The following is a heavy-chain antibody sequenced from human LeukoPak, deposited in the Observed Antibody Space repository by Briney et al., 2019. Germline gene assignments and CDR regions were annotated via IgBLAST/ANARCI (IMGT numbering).Heavy chain of an antibody. CDR1: GYTFTSYD. J-gene: IGHJ4*02. CDR2: MNPNSGNT. CDR3: ARDTCSGGSCYYYFDY. Sequence: ASVKVSCKASGYTFTSYDINGVRQATGQGLERMGWMNPNSGNTGYAQKFQGRVTMTRDMSTSTVYMELSSLRSEDMAVYYCARDTCSGGSCYYYFDYWGQGTLVTVSS. V-gene: IGHV1-8*02. D-gene: IGHD2-15*01.